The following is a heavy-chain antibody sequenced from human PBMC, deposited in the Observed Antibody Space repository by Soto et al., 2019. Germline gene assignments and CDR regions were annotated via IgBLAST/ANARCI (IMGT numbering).Heavy chain of an antibody. CDR3: AREKGYSSTFSS. Sequence: PTLSLTFAISGDSVSGSSAAWNLIRQSPSRGLEWLGRTYYRSKWYNDYAVSVKSRITINPDTSKNQFSLQLNSVTPEDTAVYYCAREKGYSSTFSSWGQGTLVTVSS. D-gene: IGHD6-13*01. CDR2: TYYRSKWYN. J-gene: IGHJ5*02. CDR1: GDSVSGSSAA. V-gene: IGHV6-1*01.